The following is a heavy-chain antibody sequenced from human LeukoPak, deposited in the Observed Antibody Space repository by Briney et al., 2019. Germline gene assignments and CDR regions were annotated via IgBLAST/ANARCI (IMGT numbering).Heavy chain of an antibody. Sequence: GGSLRLSCAASGFTFSSYGIHWVRQAPGKGLEWVAVISYDGSNEYFADSVKGRFTISRDNSKNTLYLQMSSLRAEETAVYYWAKDLQTGDDVSLYYYYYGMDVWGKGTTVTVSS. CDR1: GFTFSSYG. CDR2: ISYDGSNE. CDR3: AKDLQTGDDVSLYYYYYGMDV. V-gene: IGHV3-30*18. D-gene: IGHD7-27*01. J-gene: IGHJ6*04.